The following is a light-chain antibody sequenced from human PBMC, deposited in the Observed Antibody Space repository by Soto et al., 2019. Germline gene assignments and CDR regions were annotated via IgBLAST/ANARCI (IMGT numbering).Light chain of an antibody. V-gene: IGKV1-9*01. J-gene: IGKJ4*01. CDR3: QQLNGYPLT. CDR1: QGISSN. CDR2: VAS. Sequence: DIQLTQSPSLLSASVGDRVTITCRARQGISSNLAWYQQKPGKAPNLLIYVASTLQSGVPSRFSGSGSGTEFTLTISSLQPEDFATYYCQQLNGYPLTFGGGTKVEIK.